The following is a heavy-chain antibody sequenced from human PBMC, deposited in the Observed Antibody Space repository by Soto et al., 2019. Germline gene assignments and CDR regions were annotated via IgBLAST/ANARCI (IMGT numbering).Heavy chain of an antibody. CDR1: GGSISSGDYY. V-gene: IGHV4-30-4*01. CDR2: IYYSGST. CDR3: ARDAGDGYDLGYFDY. Sequence: SETLSLTCTVSGGSISSGDYYWSWIRQPPGKGLEWIGYIYYSGSTYYNPSLKSRVTISVDTSKNQFSLKLSSVTAADTAVYYCARDAGDGYDLGYFDYWGQGTLVTVSS. J-gene: IGHJ4*02. D-gene: IGHD5-12*01.